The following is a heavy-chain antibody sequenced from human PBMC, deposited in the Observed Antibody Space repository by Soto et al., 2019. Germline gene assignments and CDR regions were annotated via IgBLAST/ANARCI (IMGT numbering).Heavy chain of an antibody. Sequence: QLQLQESGPGLVKPSETLSLTCTVSGGSISSSDFYWGWLRQTPGKGLEIIGSMYYSGTTYYNPSLKSRVTISVDTSKNQFTLKLISVPAADTAVYYCAVVDSTGNWFDPWGEGALVTVSS. D-gene: IGHD6-25*01. CDR2: MYYSGTT. CDR1: GGSISSSDFY. V-gene: IGHV4-39*01. CDR3: AVVDSTGNWFDP. J-gene: IGHJ5*02.